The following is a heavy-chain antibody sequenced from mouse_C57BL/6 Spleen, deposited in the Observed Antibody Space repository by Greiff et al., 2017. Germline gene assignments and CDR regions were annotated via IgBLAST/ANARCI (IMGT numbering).Heavy chain of an antibody. CDR2: IHPSDGDT. J-gene: IGHJ3*01. CDR3: AIYSNCPWFAY. D-gene: IGHD2-5*01. V-gene: IGHV1-74*01. CDR1: GYTFTSYW. Sequence: QVQLQQPGAELVKPGASVKVSCKASGYTFTSYWMHWVKQRPGQGLEWIGRIHPSDGDTNYNQKFKGKATLTVDKSSSTAYMQLSSLTSEDSAVYYCAIYSNCPWFAYWGQGTLVTVSA.